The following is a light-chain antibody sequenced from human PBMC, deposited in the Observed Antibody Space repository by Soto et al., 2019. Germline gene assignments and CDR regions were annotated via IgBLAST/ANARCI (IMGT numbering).Light chain of an antibody. V-gene: IGKV1-39*01. CDR1: ERISAY. CDR3: QQTNTAPWT. Sequence: DSQVSLSPLSLSAWLVHIVTISCRASERISAYLAWYQQKPGKAPKLLINTASSLRSGVPSRFSGSGSGTDFTLTIGSLQPEDFATYYCQQTNTAPWTFGQGTKVDI. J-gene: IGKJ1*01. CDR2: TAS.